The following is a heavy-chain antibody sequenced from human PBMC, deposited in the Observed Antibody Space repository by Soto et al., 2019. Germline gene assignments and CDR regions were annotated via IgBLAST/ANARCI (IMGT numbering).Heavy chain of an antibody. CDR3: ARRSGEASSGYYRFRYYYYGMDV. D-gene: IGHD3-22*01. CDR1: GGSISSYY. V-gene: IGHV4-30-4*01. Sequence: SETLSLTCTVSGGSISSYYWSWIRQPPGKGLEWIGYIYYSGSTYYNPSLKSRVTISVDTSKNQFSLKLSSVTAADTAVYYCARRSGEASSGYYRFRYYYYGMDVWGQGTTVTVSS. CDR2: IYYSGST. J-gene: IGHJ6*02.